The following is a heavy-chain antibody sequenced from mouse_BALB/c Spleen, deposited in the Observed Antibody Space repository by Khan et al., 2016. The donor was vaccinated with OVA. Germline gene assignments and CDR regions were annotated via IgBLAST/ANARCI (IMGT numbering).Heavy chain of an antibody. CDR3: TRSDYASTYAMDN. J-gene: IGHJ4*01. Sequence: QVQLKESGAELVRPGASVKLSCKTSGYIFTSYWIQWVKQRSGQGLEWIARIYPGTGSTYYNEQFKGKATLNATKTSSTAYMQLSSLKSEDSAVDIWTRSDYASTYAMDNWGQGTSDTVSS. V-gene: IGHV1-76*01. D-gene: IGHD1-1*01. CDR1: GYIFTSYW. CDR2: IYPGTGST.